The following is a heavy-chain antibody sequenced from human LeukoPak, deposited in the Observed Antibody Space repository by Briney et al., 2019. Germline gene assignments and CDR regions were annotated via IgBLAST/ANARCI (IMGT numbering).Heavy chain of an antibody. V-gene: IGHV3-21*01. CDR3: ARDRVAAARQPVDY. Sequence: GGSLRLSCAASGFTFSSYAMSWVRQAPGKGLEWVSSISSTSSYIYYADSVKGRFTISRDNAKNSLYLQMNSLRAEDTAVYYCARDRVAAARQPVDYWGQGTLVTVSS. CDR2: ISSTSSYI. J-gene: IGHJ4*02. CDR1: GFTFSSYA. D-gene: IGHD2-2*01.